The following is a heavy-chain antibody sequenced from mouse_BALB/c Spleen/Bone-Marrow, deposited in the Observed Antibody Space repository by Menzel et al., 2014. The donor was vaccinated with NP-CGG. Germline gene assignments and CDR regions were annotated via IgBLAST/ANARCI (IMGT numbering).Heavy chain of an antibody. D-gene: IGHD1-1*01. CDR3: TRWVYYGSSYFDY. CDR1: GFNIKDYY. V-gene: IGHV14-1*02. CDR2: IDPENGNT. Sequence: VQLKESGAEFVRPGALVKLSCNASGFNIKDYYMHWVKQRPEQGLEWIGWIDPENGNTIYDPKFPGKASITADTSSNTAYLQLSSLTSEDTAVYHCTRWVYYGSSYFDYRGQGTTLTVSS. J-gene: IGHJ2*01.